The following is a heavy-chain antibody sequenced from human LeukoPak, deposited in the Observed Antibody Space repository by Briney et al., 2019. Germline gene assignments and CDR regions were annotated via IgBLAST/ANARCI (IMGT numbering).Heavy chain of an antibody. Sequence: SGGSLRLSCAASGFTFSYYSINWVRQAPGKGRERVSSVSSSGSTIYYADSVKGRFSMSRDNAKNSVYLQMTSLRDEDTAVYYCARGRGSSNYFDYWGQGTLVTVSS. CDR2: VSSSGSTI. D-gene: IGHD6-13*01. CDR1: GFTFSYYS. CDR3: ARGRGSSNYFDY. J-gene: IGHJ4*02. V-gene: IGHV3-48*02.